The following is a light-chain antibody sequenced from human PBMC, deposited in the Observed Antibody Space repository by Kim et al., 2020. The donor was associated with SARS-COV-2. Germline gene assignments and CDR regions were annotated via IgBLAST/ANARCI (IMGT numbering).Light chain of an antibody. Sequence: TVTISCSGSSSNVGADNDVDWYQQLPGTALTLRIYGNSKRPSGVPDRFSGSKSGTSDSLAITGLQAEDEADYYCQSYDSSQSDSVFGVGTQLTVL. CDR1: SSNVGADND. V-gene: IGLV1-40*01. CDR3: QSYDSSQSDSV. CDR2: GNS. J-gene: IGLJ3*02.